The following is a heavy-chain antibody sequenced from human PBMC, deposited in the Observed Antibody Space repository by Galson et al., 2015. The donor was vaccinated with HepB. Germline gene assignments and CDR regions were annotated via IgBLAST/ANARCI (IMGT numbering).Heavy chain of an antibody. V-gene: IGHV3-15*07. J-gene: IGHJ2*01. Sequence: SLRLSCAASGFTFSNARMNWVRQAPGKGLEWVGRIKSKTDGGTTDYAAPVKGRFTISRDDSKSTLYLQMNSLKTEDTAVYYCTTEKAGDFWSGYPLYWYFDLWGRGTLVTVSS. CDR1: GFTFSNAR. CDR2: IKSKTDGGTT. D-gene: IGHD3-3*01. CDR3: TTEKAGDFWSGYPLYWYFDL.